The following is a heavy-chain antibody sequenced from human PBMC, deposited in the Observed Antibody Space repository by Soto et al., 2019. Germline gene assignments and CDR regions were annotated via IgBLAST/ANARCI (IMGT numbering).Heavy chain of an antibody. J-gene: IGHJ4*02. D-gene: IGHD6-19*01. CDR1: GFTFSDAW. CDR2: MNKKTDGGAT. Sequence: GGSLRLSCAASGFTFSDAWMSWVRQALGKGREWVGVMNKKTDGGATDYAARVKSRFPISRDDSTNTVYLQMSSLNTEDTAVYYCRTQWLDWGQGPLVPVSS. CDR3: RTQWLD. V-gene: IGHV3-15*01.